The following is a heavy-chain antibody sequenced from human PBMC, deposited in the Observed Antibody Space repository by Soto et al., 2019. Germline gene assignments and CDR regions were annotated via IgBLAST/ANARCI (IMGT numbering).Heavy chain of an antibody. CDR3: ARDSRSSWYYYDSSGYLDY. D-gene: IGHD3-22*01. CDR2: IWYDGSNK. Sequence: PGGSLRLSCAASGFTFSSYGMHWVRQAPGKGLEWVAVIWYDGSNKYYADSVKGRFTISRDNSKNTLYLQMNSLRAEDTAVYYCARDSRSSWYYYDSSGYLDYWGQGTLVTVSS. J-gene: IGHJ4*02. V-gene: IGHV3-33*01. CDR1: GFTFSSYG.